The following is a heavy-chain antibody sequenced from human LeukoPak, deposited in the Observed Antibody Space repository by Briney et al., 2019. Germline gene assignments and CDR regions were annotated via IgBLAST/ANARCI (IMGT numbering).Heavy chain of an antibody. D-gene: IGHD3-10*01. CDR2: IYHSGGT. V-gene: IGHV4-30-2*01. Sequence: SQTLSLTCTVSGASLSSGGYYWSWIRQPPGKGLEWIGYIYHSGGTYYIPSLQSRVTISVDTSKNQFSLKLSSVTAADTAVYYCARHGRMWFGELPYYFDYWGQGTLVTVSS. CDR1: GASLSSGGYY. CDR3: ARHGRMWFGELPYYFDY. J-gene: IGHJ4*02.